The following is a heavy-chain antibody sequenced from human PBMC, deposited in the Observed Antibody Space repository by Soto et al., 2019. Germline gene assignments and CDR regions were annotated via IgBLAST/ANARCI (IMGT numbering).Heavy chain of an antibody. Sequence: QVQLVESGGGVVQPGRSLRLSCAASGFTFTSYGMHWVRQAPGKGLEWAAVIWYDGRNKYYADSVKGRFTISRDNSKNTLYRQMNSLRAEDTAVYYCARDTNYYGSGVNYYGMDVWGQGTTVTVSS. CDR3: ARDTNYYGSGVNYYGMDV. J-gene: IGHJ6*02. V-gene: IGHV3-33*01. CDR1: GFTFTSYG. CDR2: IWYDGRNK. D-gene: IGHD3-10*01.